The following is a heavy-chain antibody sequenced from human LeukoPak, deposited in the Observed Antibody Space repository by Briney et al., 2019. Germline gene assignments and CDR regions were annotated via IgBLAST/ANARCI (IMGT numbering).Heavy chain of an antibody. CDR1: GFTFSSYG. J-gene: IGHJ1*01. D-gene: IGHD5-18*01. Sequence: PGRSLRLSCAASGFTFSSYGMHWVRQAPGKGLEWVAVIWYDGSNKYYADSVKGRFTISRDNSKNTLYLQMNSLRAEDTAVYYCAGEEYSYGPPDYFQHWGQGTLVTVSS. V-gene: IGHV3-33*01. CDR2: IWYDGSNK. CDR3: AGEEYSYGPPDYFQH.